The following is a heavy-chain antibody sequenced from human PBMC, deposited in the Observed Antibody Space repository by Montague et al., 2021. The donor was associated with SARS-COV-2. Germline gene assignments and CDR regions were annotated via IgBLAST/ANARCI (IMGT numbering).Heavy chain of an antibody. CDR1: GFSLSTSGMC. V-gene: IGHV2-70*01. J-gene: IGHJ4*02. CDR2: IDWDDDE. D-gene: IGHD3-9*01. CDR3: ARIRDYDILTGSYSGFDY. Sequence: PALVKPTQTLTLTCTFSGFSLSTSGMCVSWIRQPPGKALEWLALIDWDDDEYYSTSLKTRLTISKDTSKNQVVLTMTNMDPVDTATYYCARIRDYDILTGSYSGFDYWGQGTLGTVSS.